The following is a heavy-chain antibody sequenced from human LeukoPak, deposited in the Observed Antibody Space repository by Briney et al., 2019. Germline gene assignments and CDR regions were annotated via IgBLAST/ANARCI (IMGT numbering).Heavy chain of an antibody. CDR3: ARGGALLSSIDY. Sequence: SVKVSCKASGGTFSSYAISWVRQAPGQGLEWMGGIIPIFGTANYAQKFQGRVSITADESTSTAYMELSSLRSEDTAVYYCARGGALLSSIDYWGQGTLVTVSS. D-gene: IGHD3-10*01. CDR2: IIPIFGTA. CDR1: GGTFSSYA. V-gene: IGHV1-69*13. J-gene: IGHJ4*02.